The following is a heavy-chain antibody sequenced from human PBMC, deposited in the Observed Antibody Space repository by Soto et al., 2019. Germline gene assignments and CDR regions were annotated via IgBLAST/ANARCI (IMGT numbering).Heavy chain of an antibody. CDR2: IKEDGSDK. D-gene: IGHD3-10*01. J-gene: IGHJ4*02. Sequence: GGSLRLSCAASAFTFSNYYMSWVRQAPGKGLEWLANIKEDGSDKYYVDSVKGRFTISRDNAENSLYLQMNSLRAEDTAVYYCARWIRGTVDYWGQGTLVTVS. CDR3: ARWIRGTVDY. V-gene: IGHV3-7*01. CDR1: AFTFSNYY.